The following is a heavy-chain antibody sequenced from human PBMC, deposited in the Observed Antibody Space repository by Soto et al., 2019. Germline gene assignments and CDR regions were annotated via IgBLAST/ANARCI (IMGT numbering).Heavy chain of an antibody. CDR3: ARDHREYYFDY. Sequence: PGGDLRLSCASSGFTFSSYAMRWVRQAPGKGLEWVSYISSSGSTIYYADSVKGRFTISRDNAKNSLYLQMNSLIAEVTFVYYCARDHREYYFDYWGQGTLVTVSS. CDR1: GFTFSSYA. CDR2: ISSSGSTI. V-gene: IGHV3-48*03. J-gene: IGHJ4*02.